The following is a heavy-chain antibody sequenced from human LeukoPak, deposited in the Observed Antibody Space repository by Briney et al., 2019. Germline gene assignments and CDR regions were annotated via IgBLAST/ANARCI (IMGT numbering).Heavy chain of an antibody. CDR3: AGFELRYCGGGSCMEDV. CDR2: IYYSGST. Sequence: QLQLQESGPGLVKPSETLSLTCTVSGGSISSSSYYWGWIRQPPGKGLEWIGSIYYSGSTYYNPSLKSRVTISVDTSKNQFSLKLSSVTAADTAVYYCAGFELRYCGGGSCMEDVWGKGTTVTVSS. D-gene: IGHD2-15*01. CDR1: GGSISSSSYY. V-gene: IGHV4-39*01. J-gene: IGHJ6*04.